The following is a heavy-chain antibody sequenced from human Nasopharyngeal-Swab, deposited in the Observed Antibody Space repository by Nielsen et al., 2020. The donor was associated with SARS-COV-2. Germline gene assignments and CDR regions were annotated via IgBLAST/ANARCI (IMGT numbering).Heavy chain of an antibody. CDR2: ITGSGDYT. CDR1: GFTFGTST. Sequence: GGSLRLAWAASGFTFGTSTMSWVRQAPGKGLERVSAITGSGDYTSYADSVKGRFTISRDNSKNTLYLQMNSLRAEDTAVYYCAKGAYCGGDCYGYFDYWGQGTLVTVSS. CDR3: AKGAYCGGDCYGYFDY. J-gene: IGHJ4*02. V-gene: IGHV3-23*01. D-gene: IGHD2-21*02.